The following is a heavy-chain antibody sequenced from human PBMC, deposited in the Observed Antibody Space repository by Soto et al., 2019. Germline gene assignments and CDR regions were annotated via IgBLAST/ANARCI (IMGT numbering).Heavy chain of an antibody. Sequence: SETLSLTCTVSGGSISSYYWSWIRQPPGKGLEWIGYIYYSGSTNYNPSLKSRVTISVDTSKNQFSLKLSSETAADTAVYYCARPGDVPFIDVFDIGGKGKRAPVS. D-gene: IGHD3-16*01. CDR2: IYYSGST. CDR1: GGSISSYY. V-gene: IGHV4-59*01. CDR3: ARPGDVPFIDVFDI. J-gene: IGHJ3*02.